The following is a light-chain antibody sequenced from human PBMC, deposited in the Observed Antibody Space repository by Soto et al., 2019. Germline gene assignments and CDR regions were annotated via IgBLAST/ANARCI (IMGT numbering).Light chain of an antibody. CDR1: SSDVGGYNY. Sequence: QSALTQPASVSGSPGQSITISCTGTSSDVGGYNYVSCYQHHPAKAPKLMIYEVSNRPSGVSNRFSGSKSGNTASLTISGLQAEDEADYYCSSYTSSSTRVFGGGTKLTVL. CDR2: EVS. J-gene: IGLJ3*02. CDR3: SSYTSSSTRV. V-gene: IGLV2-14*01.